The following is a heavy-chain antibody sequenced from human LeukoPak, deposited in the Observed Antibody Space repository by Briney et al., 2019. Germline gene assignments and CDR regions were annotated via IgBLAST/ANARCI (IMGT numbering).Heavy chain of an antibody. CDR2: INPSGGST. J-gene: IGHJ4*02. CDR3: ARTKTSGSQLLIYFDY. Sequence: ASVKVACKASGYTFTSYYMHWVRQAPGQGLEWMGIINPSGGSTSYAQRFQGRVTMTRDTSTSTVYMELSSLRSEDTAVYYCARTKTSGSQLLIYFDYWGQGTLVTVSS. V-gene: IGHV1-46*01. D-gene: IGHD1-26*01. CDR1: GYTFTSYY.